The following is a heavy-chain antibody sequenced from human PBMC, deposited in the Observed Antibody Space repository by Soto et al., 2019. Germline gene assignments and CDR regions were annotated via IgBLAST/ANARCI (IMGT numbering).Heavy chain of an antibody. CDR2: IIPIFGTV. V-gene: IGHV1-69*12. J-gene: IGHJ2*01. CDR3: ARGNHRWLQLWYFDL. D-gene: IGHD5-12*01. Sequence: QVQLVQSGAEVKKPGSSVKVSCKASGGTFSNYPISWVRQAPGQGLEWMGGIIPIFGTVNYAQKFQGRVTITADESTSTAYTELSSLRSEDTAVYYCARGNHRWLQLWYFDLWGRGILVTVSS. CDR1: GGTFSNYP.